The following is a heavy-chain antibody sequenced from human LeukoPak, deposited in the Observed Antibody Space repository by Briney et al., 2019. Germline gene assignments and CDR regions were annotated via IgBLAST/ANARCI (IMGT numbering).Heavy chain of an antibody. V-gene: IGHV4-59*01. CDR2: IYYSGST. J-gene: IGHJ4*02. D-gene: IGHD6-6*01. CDR1: GGSISSYY. Sequence: PSETLSLTCTVSGGSISSYYWSWIRQPPGKGLEWIGYIYYSGSTNYNPSLKSRVTISVDTSKNQFSLKLSSVTAADRAVYYCAREGPQKQLGFDYWGQGTLVTVSS. CDR3: AREGPQKQLGFDY.